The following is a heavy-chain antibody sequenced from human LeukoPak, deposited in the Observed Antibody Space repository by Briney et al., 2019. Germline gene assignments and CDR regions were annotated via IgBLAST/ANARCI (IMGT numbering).Heavy chain of an antibody. CDR2: MNPNSGNT. CDR1: GYTFTNYD. J-gene: IGHJ5*02. CDR3: ARPHWCSTDRHPPEWFDP. Sequence: ASVTVSCKTSGYTFTNYDINWVRQATGQGLEWMGWMNPNSGNTGYAQKFQGRVTMTRNTSISTAYMELSSLRSEDTAVYYCARPHWCSTDRHPPEWFDPWGQGTLVTVSS. D-gene: IGHD2-2*01. V-gene: IGHV1-8*01.